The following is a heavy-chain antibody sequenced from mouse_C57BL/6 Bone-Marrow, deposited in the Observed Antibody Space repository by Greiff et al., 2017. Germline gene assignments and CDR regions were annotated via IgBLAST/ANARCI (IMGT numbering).Heavy chain of an antibody. CDR1: GYTFTSYW. D-gene: IGHD2-5*01. Sequence: LQQSGAELVRPGSSVKLSCKASGYTFTSYWMDWVKQRPGQGLEWIGNIYPSDSETHYNQKFKDKATLTVDKSSSTAYMQLSSLTSEDSAVYYCARYDYYSNDWGQGTTLTVSS. CDR2: IYPSDSET. J-gene: IGHJ2*01. CDR3: ARYDYYSND. V-gene: IGHV1-61*01.